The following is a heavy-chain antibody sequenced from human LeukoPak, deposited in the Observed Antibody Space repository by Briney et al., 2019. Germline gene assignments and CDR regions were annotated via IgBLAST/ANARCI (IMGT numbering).Heavy chain of an antibody. Sequence: GGSLRLSCAASGFTFSSYAMNWVRQAPGKGLEWVSAISGSGGSTYYADSVKGRFTISRDNSKNTLYLQMNSLRAEDTAVYYCAREGRSGSYYNYWGQGTLVTVSS. V-gene: IGHV3-23*01. CDR2: ISGSGGST. CDR1: GFTFSSYA. J-gene: IGHJ4*02. CDR3: AREGRSGSYYNY. D-gene: IGHD1-26*01.